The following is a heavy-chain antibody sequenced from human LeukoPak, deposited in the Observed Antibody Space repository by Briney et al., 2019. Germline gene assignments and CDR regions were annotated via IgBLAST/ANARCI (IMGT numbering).Heavy chain of an antibody. J-gene: IGHJ4*02. V-gene: IGHV4-4*07. CDR1: GGSFSGYY. CDR2: IYTSGST. D-gene: IGHD1/OR15-1a*01. CDR3: ARDEGNKGDAYFDY. Sequence: SETLSLTCAVSGGSFSGYYWSWIRQPAGKGLEWIGRIYTSGSTNYNPSLKSRVTISVDTSKNQFSLKLSSVTAADTAVYYCARDEGNKGDAYFDYWGQGTLVTVSS.